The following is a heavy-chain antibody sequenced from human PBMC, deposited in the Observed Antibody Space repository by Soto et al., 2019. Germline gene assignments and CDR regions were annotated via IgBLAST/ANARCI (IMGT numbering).Heavy chain of an antibody. CDR1: GFTVSSNY. D-gene: IGHD5-18*01. V-gene: IGHV3-23*01. CDR3: AKEGIQPRL. Sequence: GGSLRLSCAASGFTVSSNYMSWVRQAPGMGLEWVSAISGSGGSTYYADSVKGRFTISRDNSKNTLYLQMNSLRAEDTAVYYCAKEGIQPRLWGQGTLVTVSS. CDR2: ISGSGGST. J-gene: IGHJ4*02.